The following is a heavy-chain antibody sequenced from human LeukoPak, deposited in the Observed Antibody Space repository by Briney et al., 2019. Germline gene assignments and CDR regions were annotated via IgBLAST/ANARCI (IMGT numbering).Heavy chain of an antibody. CDR1: GYTFTSYD. CDR2: IYPGDSDT. V-gene: IGHV5-51*01. Sequence: ASVKVSCKASGYTFTSYDINWVRQMPGKGLEWMGIIYPGDSDTRYSPSFQGQVTISADKSISTAYLQWSSLKASDTAMYYCARRRKKFDYWGQGTLVTVSS. J-gene: IGHJ4*02. CDR3: ARRRKKFDY.